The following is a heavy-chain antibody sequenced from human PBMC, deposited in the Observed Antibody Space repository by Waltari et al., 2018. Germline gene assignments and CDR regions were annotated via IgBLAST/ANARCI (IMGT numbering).Heavy chain of an antibody. D-gene: IGHD6-6*01. CDR2: IYHSGNT. J-gene: IGHJ4*02. V-gene: IGHV4-38-2*01. CDR3: ARGPAGSSPHYFDY. Sequence: QVQLQESGPGLVKPSETLSLTCAVSGYSISSGYYWGWIRQPPGKGLEWIASIYHSGNTYYNPSLKGRVTISVDTSKDQFFLEVSSVTAADTAVYYCARGPAGSSPHYFDYWGQGTLVTVSS. CDR1: GYSISSGYY.